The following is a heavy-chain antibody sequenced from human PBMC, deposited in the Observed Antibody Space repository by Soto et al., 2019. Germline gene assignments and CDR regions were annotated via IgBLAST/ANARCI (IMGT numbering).Heavy chain of an antibody. CDR2: IIPIFGTA. Sequence: ASVKVSCKASGGTFSSYAITWVRQAPGQGLEWMGGIIPIFGTANYAQKFQGRVTITADESTSTAYMELSSLRSEDTAVYYCARDLYGSGSYYYYYYYGMDVWGQGTTVTVSS. J-gene: IGHJ6*02. CDR3: ARDLYGSGSYYYYYYYGMDV. D-gene: IGHD3-10*01. CDR1: GGTFSSYA. V-gene: IGHV1-69*13.